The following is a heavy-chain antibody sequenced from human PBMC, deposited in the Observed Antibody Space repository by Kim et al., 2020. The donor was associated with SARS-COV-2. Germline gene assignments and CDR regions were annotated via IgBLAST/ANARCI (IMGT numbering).Heavy chain of an antibody. CDR3: ARAWGGDWAMGVLLWSRENAFDI. J-gene: IGHJ3*02. Sequence: SETLSLTCTVSGGSISSYYWSWIRQPPGKGLEWIGYIYYSGSTNYNPSLKSRVTISVDTSKNQFSLKLSSVTAADTAVYYCARAWGGDWAMGVLLWSRENAFDIWGQGTMVTVSS. D-gene: IGHD3-10*01. V-gene: IGHV4-59*01. CDR1: GGSISSYY. CDR2: IYYSGST.